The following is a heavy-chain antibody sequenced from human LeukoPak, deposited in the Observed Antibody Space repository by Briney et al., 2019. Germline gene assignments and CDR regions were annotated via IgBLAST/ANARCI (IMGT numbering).Heavy chain of an antibody. D-gene: IGHD3-22*01. CDR2: INPNRGVT. J-gene: IGHJ3*02. CDR3: ARGREFYDSSGSDAFDI. Sequence: GSVKVSCMASGYTFTGYYIHWVRQAPGQGLEWMGWINPNRGVTNYVQTLQGRVTITRETSISTAYKELSRLRSDDTAVYYCARGREFYDSSGSDAFDIWGQGTMVRVSS. CDR1: GYTFTGYY. V-gene: IGHV1-2*02.